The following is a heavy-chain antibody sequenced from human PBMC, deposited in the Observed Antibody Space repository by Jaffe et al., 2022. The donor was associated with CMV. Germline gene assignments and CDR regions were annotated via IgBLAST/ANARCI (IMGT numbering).Heavy chain of an antibody. D-gene: IGHD6-13*01. J-gene: IGHJ4*02. Sequence: QLQLQESGPGLVKPSETLSLTCTVSGGSISSSSYYWGWIRQPPGKGLEWIGSIYYSGSTYYNPSLKSRVTISVDTSKNQFSLKLSSVTAADTAVYYCARQGYSSSGYYFDYWGQGTLVTVSS. CDR1: GGSISSSSYY. CDR3: ARQGYSSSGYYFDY. CDR2: IYYSGST. V-gene: IGHV4-39*01.